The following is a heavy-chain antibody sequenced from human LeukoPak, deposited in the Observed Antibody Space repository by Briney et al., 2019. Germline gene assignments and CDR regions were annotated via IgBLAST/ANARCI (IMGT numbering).Heavy chain of an antibody. CDR2: ISYDGSNK. D-gene: IGHD1-26*01. CDR3: ARDGGIVGATLYYFDY. V-gene: IGHV3-30-3*01. Sequence: GGSLRLSCAASGFTFSSYAMHWVRQAPGKGLEWVAVISYDGSNKYYADSVKGRFTISRDNSKNTLYLQMNSLRAEDTAVYYCARDGGIVGATLYYFDYWGQGTLVTVSS. J-gene: IGHJ4*02. CDR1: GFTFSSYA.